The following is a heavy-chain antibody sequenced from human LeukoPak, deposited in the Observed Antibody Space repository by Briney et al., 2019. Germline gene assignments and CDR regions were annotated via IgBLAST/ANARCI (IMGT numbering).Heavy chain of an antibody. V-gene: IGHV4-39*01. CDR2: IYHSGTT. CDR1: GDSVSNSRYY. J-gene: IGHJ3*01. D-gene: IGHD7-27*01. CDR3: ARRNGNWETFDF. Sequence: SETLSLTCLVSGDSVSNSRYYWAWIRQPPGKGLEWIGTIYHSGTTSYYPSLRSRVTISVDTSKSQFSLKVKSVTAADTAIYFCARRNGNWETFDFWGQGTKVTVS.